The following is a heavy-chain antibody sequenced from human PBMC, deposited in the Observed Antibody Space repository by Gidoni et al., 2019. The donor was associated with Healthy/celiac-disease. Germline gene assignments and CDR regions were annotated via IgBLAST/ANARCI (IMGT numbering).Heavy chain of an antibody. CDR2: ISSSSSTI. CDR1: GFTFSSYI. J-gene: IGHJ6*02. Sequence: EVQLVESGGGLVQPGGSLSLSCAASGFTFSSYIMNWVRQAPGKGLEWVSYISSSSSTIYYADSVKGRFTISRDNAKNSLYLQMNSLRDEDTAVYYCARADSSGWYSKPYYYGMDVWGQGTTVTVSS. CDR3: ARADSSGWYSKPYYYGMDV. D-gene: IGHD6-19*01. V-gene: IGHV3-48*02.